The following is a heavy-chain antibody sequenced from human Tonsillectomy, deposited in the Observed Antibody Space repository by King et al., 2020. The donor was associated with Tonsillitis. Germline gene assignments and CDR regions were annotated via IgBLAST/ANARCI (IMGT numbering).Heavy chain of an antibody. CDR1: GGTFNSYA. CDR3: ARDLDELIVVVAADYCCYGMDV. J-gene: IGHJ6*02. V-gene: IGHV1-69*01. CDR2: IIPIFGTA. Sequence: QLVQSGAEVKKPGSSVKVSCKASGGTFNSYAISWVRQAPGQGLEWMGGIIPIFGTANYAQKFQGRVTITADESTSTAYMELSSLTSEDTAVYYCARDLDELIVVVAADYCCYGMDVWGQGTTVTVSS. D-gene: IGHD2-2*01.